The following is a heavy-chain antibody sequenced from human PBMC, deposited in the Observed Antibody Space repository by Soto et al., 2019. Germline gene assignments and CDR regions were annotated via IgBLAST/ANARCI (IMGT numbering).Heavy chain of an antibody. Sequence: EVQLLESGGGLVQPWGSLRLSCAASGFTFSSYAMSWVRQAPGNGLEWVSAISGSGGSTYYADSVKGRFTISRDNSKNTLYLQMNSLRAEDTAVYYCAKVRVDEVVVDFDYWGQGTLVTVSS. J-gene: IGHJ4*02. CDR3: AKVRVDEVVVDFDY. CDR1: GFTFSSYA. CDR2: ISGSGGST. D-gene: IGHD2-15*01. V-gene: IGHV3-23*01.